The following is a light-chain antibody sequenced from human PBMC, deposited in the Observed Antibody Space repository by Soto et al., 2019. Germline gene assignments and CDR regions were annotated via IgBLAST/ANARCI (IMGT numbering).Light chain of an antibody. J-gene: IGKJ1*01. V-gene: IGKV3-20*01. CDR2: DAS. CDR1: QSVSSTF. CDR3: QQFDSSVT. Sequence: EIVLTQSPGSLSLSPGERDTLSCRASQSVSSTFFAWYQQRPGQAPRLLMYDASSRATGIPERFSGSGSGTDFTLTISRLEPEDFAVYYCQQFDSSVTFGQGTKVEIK.